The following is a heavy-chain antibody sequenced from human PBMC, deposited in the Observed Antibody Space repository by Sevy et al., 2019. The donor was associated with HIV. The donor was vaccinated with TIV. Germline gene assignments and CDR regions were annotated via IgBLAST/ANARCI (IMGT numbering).Heavy chain of an antibody. Sequence: GGSLRLSCAASEFTFSSYAMTWVRQAPGKGLEWVSGISGSGGTTYYADSAKGRFTISRDKAKNSLYLQMNSFRAEDTAVYYCARKMELLVPDYWGQGTLVTVSS. V-gene: IGHV3-23*01. J-gene: IGHJ4*02. D-gene: IGHD2-21*02. CDR2: ISGSGGTT. CDR3: ARKMELLVPDY. CDR1: EFTFSSYA.